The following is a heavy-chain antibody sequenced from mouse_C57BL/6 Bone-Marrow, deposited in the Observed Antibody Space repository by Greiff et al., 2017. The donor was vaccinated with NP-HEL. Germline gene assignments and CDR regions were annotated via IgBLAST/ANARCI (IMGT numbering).Heavy chain of an antibody. Sequence: VQLQQSGAELVKPGASVKLSCKASGYTFTSYWMHWVKQRPGQGLEWIGSINPSSGDTTYNQKFKDKATLTADKSSSTAYMQLSSLTYEDSAVYYCASSDYYGSSYEGYWYFDVWGTGTTVTVSS. J-gene: IGHJ1*03. CDR3: ASSDYYGSSYEGYWYFDV. CDR2: INPSSGDT. V-gene: IGHV1-7*01. CDR1: GYTFTSYW. D-gene: IGHD1-1*01.